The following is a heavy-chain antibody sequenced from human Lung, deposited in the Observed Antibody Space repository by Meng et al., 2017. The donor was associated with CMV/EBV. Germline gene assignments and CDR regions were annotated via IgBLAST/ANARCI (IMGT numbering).Heavy chain of an antibody. D-gene: IGHD4-23*01. Sequence: QDKLQQSGPGLVKPSQTLSLTCAISGDIVSSNSAAWHWIRQSPSRGLEWLGRTYYRSKWYHEYAVSVKSRITISPDTPKNQFSLQLNSMTPEDTAVYYCARGINGGCGDWGQGTLVTVSS. CDR1: GDIVSSNSAA. J-gene: IGHJ4*02. V-gene: IGHV6-1*01. CDR2: TYYRSKWYH. CDR3: ARGINGGCGD.